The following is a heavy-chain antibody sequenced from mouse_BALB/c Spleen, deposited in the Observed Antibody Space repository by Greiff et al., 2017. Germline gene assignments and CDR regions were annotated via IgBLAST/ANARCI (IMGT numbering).Heavy chain of an antibody. J-gene: IGHJ2*01. CDR1: GYSITSGYY. V-gene: IGHV3-6*02. CDR3: ARGEARRFDY. Sequence: EVKLMESGPGLVKPSQSLSLTCSVTGYSITSGYYWNWIRQFPGNKLEWMGYISYDGSNNYNPSLKNRISITRDTSKNQFFLKLNSVTTEDTATYYCARGEARRFDYWGQGTTLTVSS. CDR2: ISYDGSN.